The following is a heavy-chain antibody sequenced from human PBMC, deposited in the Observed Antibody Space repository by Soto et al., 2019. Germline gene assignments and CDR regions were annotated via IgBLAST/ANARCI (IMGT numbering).Heavy chain of an antibody. Sequence: QLQLQESGPELVKPSETLSLTCTVSGGSISSSSYYWGWIRQPPGKGLEWIGSIYYSGSTYYNPSLKSRVTISVDTSKNQFSLKLSSVTAADTAVYYCARLKYSSGWFFDYWGQGTLVTVSS. CDR1: GGSISSSSYY. J-gene: IGHJ4*02. V-gene: IGHV4-39*01. CDR2: IYYSGST. D-gene: IGHD6-19*01. CDR3: ARLKYSSGWFFDY.